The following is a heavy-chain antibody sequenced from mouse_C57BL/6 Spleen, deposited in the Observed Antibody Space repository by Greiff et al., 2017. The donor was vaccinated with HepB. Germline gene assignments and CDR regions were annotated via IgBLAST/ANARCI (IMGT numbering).Heavy chain of an antibody. J-gene: IGHJ2*01. Sequence: EVQVVESGGGLVQPGGSLSLSCAASGFTFTDYYMSWVRQPPGKALEWLGFIRNKANGYTTEYSASVKGRFTISRDNSQSILYLQMNALRAEDSATYYCARYIWGAQATMYFDYWGQGTTLTVSS. V-gene: IGHV7-3*01. CDR3: ARYIWGAQATMYFDY. D-gene: IGHD3-2*02. CDR2: IRNKANGYTT. CDR1: GFTFTDYY.